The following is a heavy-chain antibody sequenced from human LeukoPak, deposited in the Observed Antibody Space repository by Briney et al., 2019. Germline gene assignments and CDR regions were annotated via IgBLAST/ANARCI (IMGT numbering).Heavy chain of an antibody. CDR1: GGSFSGYY. CDR2: INHSGST. Sequence: SETLSLTCAVYGGSFSGYYWSWIRRPPGKGLEWIGEINHSGSTNYNPSLKSRVTISVDTSKNQFSLKLSSVTAADTAVYYCARGQVTGFAWLDYWGQGTLVTVSS. CDR3: ARGQVTGFAWLDY. D-gene: IGHD1-14*01. V-gene: IGHV4-34*01. J-gene: IGHJ4*02.